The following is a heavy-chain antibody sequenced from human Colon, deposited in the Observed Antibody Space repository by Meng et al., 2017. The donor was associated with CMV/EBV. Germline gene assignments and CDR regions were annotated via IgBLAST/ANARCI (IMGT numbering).Heavy chain of an antibody. CDR1: GFTFSRHI. Sequence: GSLRLSCAASGFTFSRHIMNWVRQAPGKGLEWVSSISSSSYIYYVDSVLGRFTISRDNAKNSLYLQMNSLRAEDTAVYYCARDSLQSTSSLDYWGQGTLVTVSS. J-gene: IGHJ4*02. D-gene: IGHD6-6*01. V-gene: IGHV3-21*01. CDR2: ISSSSYI. CDR3: ARDSLQSTSSLDY.